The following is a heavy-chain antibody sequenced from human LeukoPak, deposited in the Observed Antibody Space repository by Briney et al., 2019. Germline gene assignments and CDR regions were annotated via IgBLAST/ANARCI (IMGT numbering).Heavy chain of an antibody. CDR2: IYSGGRT. J-gene: IGHJ4*02. CDR3: AKVKVGATIDY. Sequence: QPGGSLRLSCAASGFIVSTNYMSWVRQAPGKGLEWVSVIYSGGRTYYADSVKGRFTSSRDNSKNTLYLQMNSLRAEDTAVYYCAKVKVGATIDYWGQGTLVTVSS. CDR1: GFIVSTNY. D-gene: IGHD1-26*01. V-gene: IGHV3-53*01.